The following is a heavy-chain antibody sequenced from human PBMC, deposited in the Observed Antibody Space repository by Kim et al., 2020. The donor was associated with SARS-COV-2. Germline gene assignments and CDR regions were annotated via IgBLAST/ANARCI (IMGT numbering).Heavy chain of an antibody. CDR1: GYRFTSYW. D-gene: IGHD3-9*01. J-gene: IGHJ6*02. CDR3: ARGGGSYYDILTGYSWIYYYGMDV. Sequence: GESLKISCNGSGYRFTSYWNGLVRQMPGKGLELMGTIYPGDSDTRYSPSFQGQVTLSADKSISTAYLQWSSLKASDTAMYYCARGGGSYYDILTGYSWIYYYGMDVWGQGTTVTVSS. CDR2: IYPGDSDT. V-gene: IGHV5-51*01.